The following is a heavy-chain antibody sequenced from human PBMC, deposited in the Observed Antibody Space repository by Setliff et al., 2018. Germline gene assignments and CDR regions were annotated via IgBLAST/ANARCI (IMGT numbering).Heavy chain of an antibody. CDR2: ISDTTNFI. CDR3: ASYYYGSGSSYIPPHFDY. V-gene: IGHV3-21*01. CDR1: GLTFSSDA. D-gene: IGHD3-10*01. J-gene: IGHJ4*02. Sequence: PGGSLRLSCAASGLTFSSDAMTWVRQTPGKGLEWVSSISDTTNFIYYADSVKGRFTISRDTAKNSLYLQMNSLRAEDSAVYYCASYYYGSGSSYIPPHFDYWGLGTLVTVSS.